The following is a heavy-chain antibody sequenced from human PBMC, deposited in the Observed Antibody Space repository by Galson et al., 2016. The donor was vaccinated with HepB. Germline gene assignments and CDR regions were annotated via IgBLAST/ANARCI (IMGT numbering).Heavy chain of an antibody. Sequence: SETLSLTCTVSGDSIRSDYWSWIRQPPGKGLEWIGHIYYSGGSRTNPSLKSRVTILMDRSKNQFSLKLTSVIAADTAVYYCVRGLVGIFGSFDPCGQGTLVTVSS. V-gene: IGHV4-59*01. J-gene: IGHJ5*02. D-gene: IGHD2-15*01. CDR2: IYYSGGS. CDR3: VRGLVGIFGSFDP. CDR1: GDSIRSDY.